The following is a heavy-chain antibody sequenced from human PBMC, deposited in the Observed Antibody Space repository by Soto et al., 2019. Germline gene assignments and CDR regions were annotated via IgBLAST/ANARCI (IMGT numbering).Heavy chain of an antibody. Sequence: QVQLVQSGAEVKKPGSSVKVSGKASGGTFSSYTISWVRQAPGQGLEWMGRIIPILDIAIYAQKLQGRVTITADKSTNTVYMELSSLRSEDTAVYYCAREDNAFDIWGQGTMVTVSS. CDR2: IIPILDIA. V-gene: IGHV1-69*08. CDR3: AREDNAFDI. J-gene: IGHJ3*02. D-gene: IGHD2-15*01. CDR1: GGTFSSYT.